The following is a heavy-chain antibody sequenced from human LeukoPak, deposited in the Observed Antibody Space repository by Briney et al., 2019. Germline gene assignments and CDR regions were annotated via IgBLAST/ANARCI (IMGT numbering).Heavy chain of an antibody. Sequence: PSETLSLTCTVSGGSISSYYWSWIRQPPGKGLEWIGYIYYSGSTNYNPSLKSRVTISVVTSKNQFSLRLSSVTAADTAVYYCARLRGEWFDPWGQGTLVTVSS. CDR2: IYYSGST. J-gene: IGHJ5*02. V-gene: IGHV4-59*08. D-gene: IGHD3-16*01. CDR1: GGSISSYY. CDR3: ARLRGEWFDP.